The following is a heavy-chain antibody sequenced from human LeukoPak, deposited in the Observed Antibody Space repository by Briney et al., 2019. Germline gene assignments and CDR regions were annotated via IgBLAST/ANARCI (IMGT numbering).Heavy chain of an antibody. J-gene: IGHJ4*02. Sequence: PGGSLRLSCATSGFTVSSKYMSWIRQAPGKGLEWVAVVRKVGTTVYMDSVKGRFTISRDTSKNTLNLQMNSLRAEDTAVYYCAREGEKGDGYNHGFDYWGQGTLVTVSS. CDR2: VRKVGTT. V-gene: IGHV3-53*01. D-gene: IGHD5-24*01. CDR1: GFTVSSKY. CDR3: AREGEKGDGYNHGFDY.